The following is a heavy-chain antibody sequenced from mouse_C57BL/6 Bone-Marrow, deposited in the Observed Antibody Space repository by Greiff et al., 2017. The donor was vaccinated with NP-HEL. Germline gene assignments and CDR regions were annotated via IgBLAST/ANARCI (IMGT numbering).Heavy chain of an antibody. D-gene: IGHD1-1*01. CDR2: INPSNGGT. Sequence: QVHVKQPGTELVKPGASVKLSCKASGYTFTSYWMHWVKQRPGQGLEWIGNINPSNGGTNYNEKFKSKATLTVDKSSSTAYMQLSSLTSEDSAVYYCASEAVYYYGSSWGYWGQGTTLTVSS. V-gene: IGHV1-53*01. CDR1: GYTFTSYW. J-gene: IGHJ2*01. CDR3: ASEAVYYYGSSWGY.